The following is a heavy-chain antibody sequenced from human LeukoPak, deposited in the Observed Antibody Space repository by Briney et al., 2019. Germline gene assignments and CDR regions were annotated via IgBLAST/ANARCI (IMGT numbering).Heavy chain of an antibody. Sequence: SETLSLTRTVSGGSISSSSYYWGWIRQPPGKGLEWIGTIYYSGSTYHNPSLKSRVTISVDTSKNQFSLELSSVTAADTAVYFCARHTIDMAAIILGFYFDFWGQGTLVTVSS. J-gene: IGHJ4*02. CDR3: ARHTIDMAAIILGFYFDF. D-gene: IGHD5-24*01. CDR2: IYYSGST. CDR1: GGSISSSSYY. V-gene: IGHV4-39*01.